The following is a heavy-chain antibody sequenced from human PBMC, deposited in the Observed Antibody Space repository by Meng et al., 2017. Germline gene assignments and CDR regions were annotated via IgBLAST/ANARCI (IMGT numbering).Heavy chain of an antibody. CDR1: GFTFDDYG. CDR2: INWNGGST. V-gene: IGHV3-20*04. D-gene: IGHD2-15*01. CDR3: AREFRRYCSGGSCYSRGGYYYGMDV. Sequence: GGSLRLSCAASGFTFDDYGMSWVRQAPGKGLEWVSGINWNGGSTGYADSVKGRFTISRDNAKNSLYLQMNSLRAEDTAVYYCAREFRRYCSGGSCYSRGGYYYGMDVWGQGTTVTVSS. J-gene: IGHJ6*02.